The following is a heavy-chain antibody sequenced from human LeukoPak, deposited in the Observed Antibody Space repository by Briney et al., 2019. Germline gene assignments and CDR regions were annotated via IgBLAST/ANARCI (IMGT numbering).Heavy chain of an antibody. J-gene: IGHJ4*02. D-gene: IGHD3-3*01. CDR1: GGSFSGYY. CDR3: ARGPSGYYTNYFDY. Sequence: SETLSLTCAVYGGSFSGYYWSWIRQPPGKGLEWVGEINHSGSTNYNPSLKSRVTISVDTSKNQFSLKLSSVTAADTAVYYCARGPSGYYTNYFDYWGQGTLVTVSS. V-gene: IGHV4-34*01. CDR2: INHSGST.